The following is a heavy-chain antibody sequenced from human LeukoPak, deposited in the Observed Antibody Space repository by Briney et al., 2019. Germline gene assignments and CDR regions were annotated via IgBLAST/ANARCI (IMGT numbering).Heavy chain of an antibody. CDR2: ISSSSSYT. CDR3: ARTYYYDSTGYYPAPYGLDV. J-gene: IGHJ6*02. Sequence: KSGGSLRLSCAASGFTFSDYYMSWIRQAPGKGLEWVSYISSSSSYTNYADSVKGRFTISRDNAKNSLYLQMNSLRAEDTAVYYCARTYYYDSTGYYPAPYGLDVWGQGTTVTVSS. CDR1: GFTFSDYY. D-gene: IGHD3-22*01. V-gene: IGHV3-11*06.